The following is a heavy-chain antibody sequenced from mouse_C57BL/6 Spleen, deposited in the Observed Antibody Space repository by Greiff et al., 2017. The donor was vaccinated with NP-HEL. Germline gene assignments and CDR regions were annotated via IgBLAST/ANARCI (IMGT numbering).Heavy chain of an antibody. CDR1: GYTFTDYN. CDR3: ARSGTTVVATD. V-gene: IGHV1-18*01. Sequence: EVKLVESGPELVKPGASVKIPCKASGYTFTDYNMDWVKQSHGKSLEWIGDINPNNGGTIYNQKFKGKATLTVDKSSSTAYMELRSLTSEDTAVYYCARSGTTVVATDWGQGTTLTVSS. J-gene: IGHJ2*01. D-gene: IGHD1-1*01. CDR2: INPNNGGT.